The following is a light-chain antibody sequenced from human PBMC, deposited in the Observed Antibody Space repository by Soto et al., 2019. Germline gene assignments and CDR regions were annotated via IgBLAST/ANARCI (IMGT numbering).Light chain of an antibody. CDR2: SNN. CDR1: SSNVGRNT. V-gene: IGLV1-44*01. CDR3: AAWDDSLNAVV. J-gene: IGLJ2*01. Sequence: QSALTQPPSASWTPGQRVTISCSGSSSNVGRNTVNWYQQLPGTAPKLLIYSNNQRPSGVPGRFSGSKSGTSASLAISGLQSEDEADYYCAAWDDSLNAVVFAGGTKVTVL.